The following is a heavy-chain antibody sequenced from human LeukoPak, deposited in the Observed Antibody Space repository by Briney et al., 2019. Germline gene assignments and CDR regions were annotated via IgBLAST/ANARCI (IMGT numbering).Heavy chain of an antibody. CDR2: ISWNSGSI. J-gene: IGHJ4*02. CDR1: GFTFDDYA. CDR3: AKSYGAVVPVAIDH. V-gene: IGHV3-9*03. D-gene: IGHD2-2*01. Sequence: GRSLRLSCAASGFTFDDYAMHWVRQAPGKGLEWVSGISWNSGSIGYADSVKGRLTISRDNAKNSLYLQMNSLRAEDMALYYCAKSYGAVVPVAIDHWGQGTLVTVSS.